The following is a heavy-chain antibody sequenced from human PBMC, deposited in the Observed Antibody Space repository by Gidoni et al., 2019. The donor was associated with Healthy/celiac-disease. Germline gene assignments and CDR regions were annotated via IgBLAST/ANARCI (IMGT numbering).Heavy chain of an antibody. Sequence: EVQLLESGGGLVQPGGSLRLSCAASGLTFSSYAMSWVRQAPGKGLEWVSAISGSGSSTYYADSVKGRFTISRDNSKNTLYLQMNSLRAEDTAVYYCAKGNYDSSGLFDYWGQGTLVTVSS. V-gene: IGHV3-23*01. CDR1: GLTFSSYA. D-gene: IGHD3-22*01. CDR2: ISGSGSST. CDR3: AKGNYDSSGLFDY. J-gene: IGHJ4*02.